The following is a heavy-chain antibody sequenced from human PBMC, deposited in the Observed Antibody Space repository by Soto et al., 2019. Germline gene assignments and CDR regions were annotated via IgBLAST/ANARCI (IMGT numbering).Heavy chain of an antibody. V-gene: IGHV4-31*11. CDR3: ARAGYYYDSSGYNDAFDI. Sequence: SETLSLTCAVSGGSISSSNWWSWVRQHPGKGLEWIGYIYYSGSTYYNPSLKSRVTISVDTSKNQFSLKLSSVTAADTAVYYCARAGYYYDSSGYNDAFDIWGQGTMVTVSS. J-gene: IGHJ3*02. CDR1: GGSISSSNW. D-gene: IGHD3-22*01. CDR2: IYYSGST.